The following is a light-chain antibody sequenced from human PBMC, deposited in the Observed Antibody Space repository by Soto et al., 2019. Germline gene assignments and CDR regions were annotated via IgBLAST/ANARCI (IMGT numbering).Light chain of an antibody. V-gene: IGKV3-15*01. Sequence: EIVMTQSPATLSVFPGERATLSCRASQSVSSNLAWYQQKPGQAPSLLIYGASTRATGIPARFSGSGSGTEFTLTISSLQSEDFALYFCQPYNNWPPLTFGGGTKVEIK. J-gene: IGKJ4*01. CDR1: QSVSSN. CDR3: QPYNNWPPLT. CDR2: GAS.